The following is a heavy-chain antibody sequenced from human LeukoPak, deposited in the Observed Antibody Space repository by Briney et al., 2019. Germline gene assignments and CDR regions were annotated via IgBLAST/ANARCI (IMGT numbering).Heavy chain of an antibody. D-gene: IGHD6-19*01. J-gene: IGHJ4*02. CDR1: GFTFSSNA. V-gene: IGHV3-23*01. CDR3: AKPYSSGWSLVYFDY. CDR2: ISNSGGNT. Sequence: GGSLRLSCAASGFTFSSNAMRWVRQAPGKGLEWVSGISNSGGNTNYADSVRGRFTISRNNFKDMLYLQMNSLRAEDTAVYYCAKPYSSGWSLVYFDYWGQGTLVTVSS.